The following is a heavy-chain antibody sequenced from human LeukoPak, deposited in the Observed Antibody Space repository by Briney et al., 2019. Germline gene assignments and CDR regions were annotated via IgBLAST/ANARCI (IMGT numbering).Heavy chain of an antibody. Sequence: SETLSLTCTVSGGSISSHYWSWIRQPPGKGLEWIGYIYYSGSTNYNPSLKSRVTISVDTSKNQFSLKLSSVTAADTAVYYCARLKDGLFDYWGQGTLVTVSS. V-gene: IGHV4-59*11. D-gene: IGHD5-24*01. CDR2: IYYSGST. J-gene: IGHJ4*02. CDR1: GGSISSHY. CDR3: ARLKDGLFDY.